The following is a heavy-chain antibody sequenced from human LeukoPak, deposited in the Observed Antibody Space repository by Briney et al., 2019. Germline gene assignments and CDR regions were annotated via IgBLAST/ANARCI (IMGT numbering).Heavy chain of an antibody. Sequence: KAGGSLRLSCAASGFTFSDYDMNWVRQAPGKGLEWVSSISSRFSSYIYYADSLKGRFTISRANTKNSLYLQLSNLRAEDSGIYYCAREISRHFEWGQGTLVTVSS. D-gene: IGHD3-9*01. CDR1: GFTFSDYD. J-gene: IGHJ4*02. CDR3: AREISRHFE. CDR2: ISSRFSSYI. V-gene: IGHV3-21*01.